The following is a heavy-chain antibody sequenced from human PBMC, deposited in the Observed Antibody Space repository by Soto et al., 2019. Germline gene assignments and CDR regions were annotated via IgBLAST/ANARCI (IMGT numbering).Heavy chain of an antibody. CDR1: GYTFTSYA. J-gene: IGHJ3*02. V-gene: IGHV1-3*01. Sequence: ASVKVSCKASGYTFTSYAMHWVRQAPGQRLEWMGWINAGNGNTKYSQKFQGRVTITRDTSASTAYMELSSLRSEDAAVYYCASSREPDDAFDIRGQGTTVTVSS. CDR2: INAGNGNT. CDR3: ASSREPDDAFDI.